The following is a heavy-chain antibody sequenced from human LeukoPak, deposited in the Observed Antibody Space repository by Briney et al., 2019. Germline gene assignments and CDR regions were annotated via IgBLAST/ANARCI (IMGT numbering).Heavy chain of an antibody. Sequence: ASVKVSCKASGYTFTGYYMHWVRQAPGQGLEWMGWINPNSGGTNYAQKFQGRVTMTRDTSISTAYMELSRLRSDDTAVYYCARMTLTGPSDAFDIWGQGTMVTVSS. J-gene: IGHJ3*02. V-gene: IGHV1-2*02. D-gene: IGHD3-9*01. CDR2: INPNSGGT. CDR1: GYTFTGYY. CDR3: ARMTLTGPSDAFDI.